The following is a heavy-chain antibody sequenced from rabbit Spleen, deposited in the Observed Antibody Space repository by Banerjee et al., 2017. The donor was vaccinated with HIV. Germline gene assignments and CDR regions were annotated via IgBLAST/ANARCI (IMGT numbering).Heavy chain of an antibody. CDR3: ADAPNTVGIGGEDL. J-gene: IGHJ4*01. Sequence: LEDYGGDLVKPGASLTLTCTASGFSFSSTNYMCWVRQAPGKGLEWIGCIYAGSSGAAYATSWAKGRFTTSKSSSTAMTLQTTRLTAAATASYCCADAPNTVGIGGEDLWGPCTLVTVS. D-gene: IGHD1-1*01. CDR2: IYAGSSGAA. V-gene: IGHV1S40*01. CDR1: GFSFSSTNY.